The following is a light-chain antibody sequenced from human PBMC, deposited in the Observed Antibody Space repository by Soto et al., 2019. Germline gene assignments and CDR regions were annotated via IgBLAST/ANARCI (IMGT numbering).Light chain of an antibody. CDR2: EDN. V-gene: IGLV6-57*03. CDR1: SGSIASNY. J-gene: IGLJ2*01. Sequence: NFMLTQPHSVSESPGKTVTISCTRSSGSIASNYVQWYQQRPGSAPTTVIYEDNQRPSGVPDRFSGSIDSSSNSASLTISGLTTEDEADYYCQSYDSSKGVFGGGTKVTVL. CDR3: QSYDSSKGV.